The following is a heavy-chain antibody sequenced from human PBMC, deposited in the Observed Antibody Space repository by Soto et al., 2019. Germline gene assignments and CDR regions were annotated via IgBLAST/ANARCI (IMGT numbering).Heavy chain of an antibody. V-gene: IGHV3-20*04. CDR3: ARGPSPPRVTMIVVVPYGMDV. Sequence: PGGSLRLSCAASGFTFDDYGMSWVRQAPGKGLEWVSGINWNGGSTGYADSVKGRFTISRDNAKNSLYLQMNSLRAEDTALYYCARGPSPPRVTMIVVVPYGMDVWGQGTTVTVSS. CDR1: GFTFDDYG. J-gene: IGHJ6*02. CDR2: INWNGGST. D-gene: IGHD3-22*01.